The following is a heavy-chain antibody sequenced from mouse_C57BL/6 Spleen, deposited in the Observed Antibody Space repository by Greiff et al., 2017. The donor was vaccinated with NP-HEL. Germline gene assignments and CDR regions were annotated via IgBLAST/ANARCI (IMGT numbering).Heavy chain of an antibody. J-gene: IGHJ1*03. V-gene: IGHV1-50*01. D-gene: IGHD1-1*01. CDR2: IDPSDSYT. CDR3: ARHGSSHWYFDV. Sequence: QVHVKQPGAELVKPGASVKLSCKASGYTFTSYWMQWVKQRPGQGLEWIGEIDPSDSYTNYNQKFKGKATLTVDTSSSTAYMQLSSLTSEDSAVYYCARHGSSHWYFDVWGTGTTVTVSS. CDR1: GYTFTSYW.